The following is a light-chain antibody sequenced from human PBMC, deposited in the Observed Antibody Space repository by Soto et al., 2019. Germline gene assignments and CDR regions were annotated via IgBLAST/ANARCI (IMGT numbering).Light chain of an antibody. CDR3: QQYNTYWT. V-gene: IGKV1-5*01. Sequence: DIQMTQFPSALSASVGDRVTITCRASQNVNNWLAWYQHKPGKAPRLLIYDPSVLETGVPSRFSGSGSGTEFTLAISGLQSDDFATYSCQQYNTYWTFGPGTKVDIK. J-gene: IGKJ1*01. CDR2: DPS. CDR1: QNVNNW.